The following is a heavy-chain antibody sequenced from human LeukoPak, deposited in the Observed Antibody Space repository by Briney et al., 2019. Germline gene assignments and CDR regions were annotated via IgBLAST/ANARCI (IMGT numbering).Heavy chain of an antibody. D-gene: IGHD3-3*01. CDR1: GFTFSSYA. CDR2: LSGSGGST. CDR3: AKDAGRFLEWLPQYYFVY. J-gene: IGHJ4*02. V-gene: IGHV3-23*01. Sequence: GGSLRLSCAASGFTFSSYAMSWVRQAPGKGREWVSALSGSGGSTYYADSVKGRFTISRDNSKNTLYLQMNSLRAEDTAVYYCAKDAGRFLEWLPQYYFVYWGQRTLVTVSS.